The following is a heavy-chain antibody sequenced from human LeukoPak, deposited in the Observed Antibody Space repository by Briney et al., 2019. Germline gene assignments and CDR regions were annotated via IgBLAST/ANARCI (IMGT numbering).Heavy chain of an antibody. J-gene: IGHJ4*02. D-gene: IGHD4-17*01. Sequence: ASVKVSCKASGYTFTGYYMHWVRQAPGQGLEWMGRINPNGGGTNYAQKFQGRVTMTRDTSISTAYMELSRLRSDDTAVYYCARRHYGDYDDYWGQGTLVTVSS. CDR2: INPNGGGT. V-gene: IGHV1-2*06. CDR1: GYTFTGYY. CDR3: ARRHYGDYDDY.